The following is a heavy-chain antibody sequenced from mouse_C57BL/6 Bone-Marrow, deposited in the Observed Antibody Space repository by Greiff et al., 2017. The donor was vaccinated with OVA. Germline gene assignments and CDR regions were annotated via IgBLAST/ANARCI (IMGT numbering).Heavy chain of an antibody. J-gene: IGHJ1*03. CDR2: FYPGSGSI. Sequence: QVHVKQSGAELVKPGASVKLSCKASGYTFTEYTIHWVKQRSGQGLEWIGWFYPGSGSIKYNEKFKDKATLTADKSSSTVYMELSRLTSEDSAVYFCARQYYYGSSWYFNVWGTGTTVTVSS. CDR3: ARQYYYGSSWYFNV. D-gene: IGHD1-1*01. V-gene: IGHV1-62-2*01. CDR1: GYTFTEYT.